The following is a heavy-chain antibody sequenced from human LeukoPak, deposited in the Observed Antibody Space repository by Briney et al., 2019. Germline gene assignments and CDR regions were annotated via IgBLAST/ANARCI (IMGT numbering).Heavy chain of an antibody. CDR1: GGSISSYY. CDR3: AILRLGELSTYYFDY. Sequence: SETLSPTCTVSGGSISSYYWSWIRQPPGKGLEWIGYIYYSGSTNYNPSLKSRVTISVDTSKNQFSLKLSSVTAADTAVYYCAILRLGELSTYYFDYWGQGTLVTVSS. J-gene: IGHJ4*02. D-gene: IGHD3-16*02. V-gene: IGHV4-59*08. CDR2: IYYSGST.